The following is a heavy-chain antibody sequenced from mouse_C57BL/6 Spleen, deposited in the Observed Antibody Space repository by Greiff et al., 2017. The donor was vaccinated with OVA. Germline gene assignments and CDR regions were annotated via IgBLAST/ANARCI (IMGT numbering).Heavy chain of an antibody. J-gene: IGHJ3*01. Sequence: QVQLQQSGAELVRPGTSVKVSCKASGYAFTNYLIEWVKQRPGQGLEWIGVINPGSGGTNYTEKFKGKATLTADKSSSTAYMQLSSLTSEDSAVYFCARRAGTWFAYWGQGTLVTVSA. CDR3: ARRAGTWFAY. CDR2: INPGSGGT. V-gene: IGHV1-54*01. D-gene: IGHD3-1*01. CDR1: GYAFTNYL.